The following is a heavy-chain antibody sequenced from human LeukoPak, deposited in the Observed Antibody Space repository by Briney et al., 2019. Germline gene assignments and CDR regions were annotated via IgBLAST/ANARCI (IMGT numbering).Heavy chain of an antibody. Sequence: PSETLSLTCAVYGGSFSGYYWSWIRQPPGKGLEWIGEINHSGSINYNPSLKSRVTISVDTSKNQFSLKLSSVTAADTAVYYCARGHYGSGSYYRVYYYGMDVWGQGTTVTVSS. CDR1: GGSFSGYY. D-gene: IGHD3-10*01. J-gene: IGHJ6*02. V-gene: IGHV4-34*01. CDR3: ARGHYGSGSYYRVYYYGMDV. CDR2: INHSGSI.